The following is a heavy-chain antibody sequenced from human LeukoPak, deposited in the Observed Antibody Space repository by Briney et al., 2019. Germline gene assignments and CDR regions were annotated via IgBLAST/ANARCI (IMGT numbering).Heavy chain of an antibody. CDR1: GGTFSSYA. Sequence: SVKVSCKASGGTFSSYAISWVRQAPGQGLEWMGGIIPIFGTANYAQKFQGRVTITADESTSTAYMELSSLRSEDTAVYYCATQNVDTAMVTVWFDPWGQGTLVTVSS. CDR3: ATQNVDTAMVTVWFDP. V-gene: IGHV1-69*13. D-gene: IGHD5-18*01. CDR2: IIPIFGTA. J-gene: IGHJ5*02.